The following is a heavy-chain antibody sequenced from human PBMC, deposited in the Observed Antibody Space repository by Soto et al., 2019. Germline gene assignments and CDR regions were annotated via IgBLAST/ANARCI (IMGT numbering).Heavy chain of an antibody. Sequence: GASVKVSCKASGYNFINYGISWVRQAPGQGLEWMGWISVDRGNTDYAQKFQGRVTMTRDISTATAYMELSSLRSDDTAIYYCARMATFGSLNWFDPWGQGTLVTVSS. J-gene: IGHJ5*02. D-gene: IGHD3-16*01. V-gene: IGHV1-18*01. CDR2: ISVDRGNT. CDR1: GYNFINYG. CDR3: ARMATFGSLNWFDP.